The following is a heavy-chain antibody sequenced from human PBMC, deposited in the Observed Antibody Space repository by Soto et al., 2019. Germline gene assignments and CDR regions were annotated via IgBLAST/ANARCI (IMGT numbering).Heavy chain of an antibody. V-gene: IGHV3-30-3*01. Sequence: GGSLRLSCAASGFTFSSYAMHWVRQAPGKGLEWVAVISYDGSNKYYADSVKGRFTISRDNSKNTLYLQMNSLRAEDTAVYYCARDTRWDYYDSSGYKGGPFDYWGQGTLVTVSS. CDR1: GFTFSSYA. D-gene: IGHD3-22*01. CDR3: ARDTRWDYYDSSGYKGGPFDY. J-gene: IGHJ4*02. CDR2: ISYDGSNK.